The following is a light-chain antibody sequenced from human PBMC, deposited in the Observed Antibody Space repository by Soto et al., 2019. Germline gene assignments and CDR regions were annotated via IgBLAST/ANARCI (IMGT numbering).Light chain of an antibody. CDR3: AAWDDSLTGYV. V-gene: IGLV2-14*01. J-gene: IGLJ1*01. CDR2: EVS. CDR1: SSDVGGYNY. Sequence: QSVLTQPASVSGSPGQSITISCTGTSSDVGGYNYVSWYQQHPGKAPKLMIYEVSNRPSGVSFRFSGSKSGNTASLTISGLQAEDEADYYCAAWDDSLTGYVFGSGTKVT.